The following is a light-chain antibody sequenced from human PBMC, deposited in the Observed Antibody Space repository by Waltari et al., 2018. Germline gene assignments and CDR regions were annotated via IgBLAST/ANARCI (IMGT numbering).Light chain of an antibody. CDR1: QSVSKY. V-gene: IGKV3-20*01. CDR3: QKYDRLPAT. CDR2: ETS. Sequence: EIVLTQSPGTLSLSPGERATLSCRASQSVSKYLAWYQQKPGQAPRLLIYETSIRATGIPDRFSGSGFGTDFSLTISSLDPEDFAVYFCQKYDRLPATFGQGTRVEIK. J-gene: IGKJ1*01.